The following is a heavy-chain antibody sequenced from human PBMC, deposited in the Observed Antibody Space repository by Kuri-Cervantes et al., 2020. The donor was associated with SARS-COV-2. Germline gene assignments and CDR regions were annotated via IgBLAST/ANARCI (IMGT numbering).Heavy chain of an antibody. D-gene: IGHD6-25*01. CDR2: IRSNSHGGAA. CDR1: GFTSGDHA. J-gene: IGHJ6*02. Sequence: GESLKISCSAPGFTSGDHAMSWFRQAPGKGLEWVGFIRSNSHGGAAESAASVKGRFTISRDDSKSIAYLQMNSLKTEDIAVYYCTRLRGFGPLLHGLDVWGQGTTVTVSS. V-gene: IGHV3-49*03. CDR3: TRLRGFGPLLHGLDV.